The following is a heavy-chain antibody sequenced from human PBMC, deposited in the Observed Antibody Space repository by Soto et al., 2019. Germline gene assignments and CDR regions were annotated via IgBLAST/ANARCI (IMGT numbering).Heavy chain of an antibody. CDR3: AKAYTPYCSSTSCYVFDY. CDR2: ISGSGGST. CDR1: GFTFSSYA. V-gene: IGHV3-23*01. J-gene: IGHJ4*02. Sequence: EVQLLESGGGLVQPGGSLRLSCAASGFTFSSYAMSWVRQAPGKGLEWVSAISGSGGSTNYADSVKGRFTISRDNSKNTLYLQMNSLRAEDTAVYYCAKAYTPYCSSTSCYVFDYWGQGTLVTVSS. D-gene: IGHD2-2*01.